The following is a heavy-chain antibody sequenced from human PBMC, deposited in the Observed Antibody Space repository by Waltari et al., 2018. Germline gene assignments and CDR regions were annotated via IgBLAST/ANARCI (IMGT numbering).Heavy chain of an antibody. D-gene: IGHD6-13*01. CDR2: INPSGSST. CDR3: ARGGVPYSRSWYGDY. V-gene: IGHV1-46*01. Sequence: QVQLVQSAAEVRKPGASVKISCTASGYTFSSYYLYWVRQAPGQGLEWMGTINPSGSSTSYSQKFQDRVTMTRDTSTRTDYMELSSLTSEDTAVYYCARGGVPYSRSWYGDYWGQGTQVTVSS. J-gene: IGHJ4*02. CDR1: GYTFSSYY.